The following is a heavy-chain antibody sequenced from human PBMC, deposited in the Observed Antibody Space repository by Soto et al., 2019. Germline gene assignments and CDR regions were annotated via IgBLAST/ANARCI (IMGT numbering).Heavy chain of an antibody. CDR2: IYHSGST. Sequence: PSETLSLTCAVSGGSISSGGYSWSWIRQPPGKGLEWIGYIYHSGSTYYNPSLKSRVTISVDRSKNQFSLKPSSVTAADTAVYYCARVSGYYYGVDYWGQGTLVTVSS. CDR3: ARVSGYYYGVDY. V-gene: IGHV4-30-2*01. D-gene: IGHD3-22*01. CDR1: GGSISSGGYS. J-gene: IGHJ4*02.